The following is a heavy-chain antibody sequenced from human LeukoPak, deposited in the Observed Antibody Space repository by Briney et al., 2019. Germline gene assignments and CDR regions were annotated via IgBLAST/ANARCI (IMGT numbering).Heavy chain of an antibody. CDR2: ISSSGSTI. Sequence: SGGALRLSCGASGFTFSSYEMNWVRPGPGKGLEWVSYISSSGSTIYYADSVKGRFTISRDNAKNSLYLQMNSLRAEDTAVYYCAELGITMIGGVWGKGTTVTISS. CDR1: GFTFSSYE. CDR3: AELGITMIGGV. V-gene: IGHV3-48*03. J-gene: IGHJ6*04. D-gene: IGHD3-10*02.